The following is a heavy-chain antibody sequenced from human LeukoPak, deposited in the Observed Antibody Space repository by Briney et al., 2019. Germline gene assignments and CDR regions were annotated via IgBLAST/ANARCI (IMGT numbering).Heavy chain of an antibody. Sequence: GASLRLSCAASGFTFSNYAMSWVRQAPGKGLERVSAVSGRDDSTYYADSVKGRFTISRDNSKNTLYLQMNSLRAEDTAVYYCAKWGDYDILTGYYDSDYWGQGTLVTVSS. CDR2: VSGRDDST. V-gene: IGHV3-23*01. J-gene: IGHJ4*02. CDR1: GFTFSNYA. CDR3: AKWGDYDILTGYYDSDY. D-gene: IGHD3-9*01.